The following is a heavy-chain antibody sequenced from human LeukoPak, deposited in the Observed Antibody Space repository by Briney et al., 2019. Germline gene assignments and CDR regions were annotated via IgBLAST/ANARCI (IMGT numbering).Heavy chain of an antibody. D-gene: IGHD6-6*01. V-gene: IGHV1-69*05. CDR1: GGTFSSYA. CDR3: ARGARIAARTTYYYYYMDV. CDR2: IIPIFGTA. J-gene: IGHJ6*03. Sequence: SVKVSCKASGGTFSSYAISWVRQAPGQGLEWMGGIIPIFGTANYAQKFQGRVTITTDESTSTAYMELSSLRSEDTAVYYCARGARIAARTTYYYYYMDVWGKGTTVTVSS.